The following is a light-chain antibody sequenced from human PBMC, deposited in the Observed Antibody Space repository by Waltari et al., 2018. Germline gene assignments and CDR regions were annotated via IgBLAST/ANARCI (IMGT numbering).Light chain of an antibody. J-gene: IGKJ4*01. CDR2: DTS. CDR3: LQRGNWL. V-gene: IGKV3-11*01. CDR1: HTVDNL. Sequence: EIVLTQSPATLSLSPGERATLSCRASHTVDNLFAWYQQKPGQPPRLLIYDTSTRATGTPARFSGSGSGADFTLTISSLEAEDFAVYYCLQRGNWLFGAGTRVEI.